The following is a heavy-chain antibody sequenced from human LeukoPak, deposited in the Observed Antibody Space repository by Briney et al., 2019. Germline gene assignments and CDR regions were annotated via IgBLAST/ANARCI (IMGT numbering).Heavy chain of an antibody. J-gene: IGHJ4*02. CDR3: AKYYNDSSGYFYYFDY. D-gene: IGHD3-22*01. CDR2: IYSDDNT. CDR1: GLSVSKNN. V-gene: IGHV3-53*01. Sequence: PGGSLRLSCAASGLSVSKNNMSWVRQAPGKGLEWVSVIYSDDNTYYADSVKGRFTISRDNSKNTLYLQMNSLRAEDTAVYYCAKYYNDSSGYFYYFDYWGQGTLVTVSS.